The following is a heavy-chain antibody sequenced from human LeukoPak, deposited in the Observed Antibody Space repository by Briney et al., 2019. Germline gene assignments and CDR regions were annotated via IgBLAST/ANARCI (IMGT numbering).Heavy chain of an antibody. CDR2: IYTSGST. CDR3: ARAKICVAGGGYYFDY. V-gene: IGHV4-61*02. CDR1: GGSISSGSYY. Sequence: TLSLTCTVSGGSISSGSYYWSWIRQPAGKGLECIRRIYTSGSTNYNLSLKRRDTISGHTSETQFSLKLRSVTVAHTTVCCCARAKICVAGGGYYFDYWGQGTLVTVSS. D-gene: IGHD1-14*01. J-gene: IGHJ4*02.